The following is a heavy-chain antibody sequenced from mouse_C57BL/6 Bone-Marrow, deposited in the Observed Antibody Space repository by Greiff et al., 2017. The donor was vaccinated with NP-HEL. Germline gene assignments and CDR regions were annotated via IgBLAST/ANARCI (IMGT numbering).Heavy chain of an antibody. CDR3: AIDSSGYNLFDY. J-gene: IGHJ2*01. D-gene: IGHD3-2*02. Sequence: EVQLQQSVAELVRPGASVKLSCTASGFYIKNTYMHWVKQRPEQGLEWIGRIDPANGNTKYAPKFQGKATITADTSSNTAYLQLSSLTSEDTAIYYCAIDSSGYNLFDYWGQGTTLTVSS. CDR1: GFYIKNTY. V-gene: IGHV14-3*01. CDR2: IDPANGNT.